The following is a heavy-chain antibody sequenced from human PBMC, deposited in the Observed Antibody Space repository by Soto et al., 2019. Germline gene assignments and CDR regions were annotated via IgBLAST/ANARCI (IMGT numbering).Heavy chain of an antibody. J-gene: IGHJ1*01. CDR2: ISGSGGST. CDR3: AKQLSEYFQR. Sequence: EVQLLESGGGLVQPGGSLRLSCAASGFTFSSYAMSWVRQAPGKGLEWVSAISGSGGSTYYADSVKGRFTISRDNSKNSLYLEINSLRAEDTAVYYCAKQLSEYFQRWGQGTLVTVSS. V-gene: IGHV3-23*01. CDR1: GFTFSSYA.